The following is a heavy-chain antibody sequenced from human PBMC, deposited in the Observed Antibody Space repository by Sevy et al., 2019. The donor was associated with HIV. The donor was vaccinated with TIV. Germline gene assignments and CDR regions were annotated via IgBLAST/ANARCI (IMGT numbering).Heavy chain of an antibody. CDR2: IYPSDSDT. D-gene: IGHD6-13*01. CDR1: GYRFTNNW. V-gene: IGHV5-51*01. Sequence: GESLKISCQSSGYRFTNNWIGWVRQMPGKGLEWMGMIYPSDSDTRYSPSFEGQVTISADRSITTAYLQWSSLKASDTAIYYCARLRDAAKGSDVIDIWGQGTPVTVSS. CDR3: ARLRDAAKGSDVIDI. J-gene: IGHJ3*02.